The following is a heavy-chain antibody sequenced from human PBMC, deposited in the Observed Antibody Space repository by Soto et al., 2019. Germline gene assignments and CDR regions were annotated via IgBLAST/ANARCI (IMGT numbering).Heavy chain of an antibody. J-gene: IGHJ4*02. CDR3: ATLYRVRGLRTFDY. V-gene: IGHV4-31*03. D-gene: IGHD3-10*01. Sequence: QVQLQESGPGLVKPSQTLSLTCTVSGGSISSGGYYWSWIRQHPGKGLEWIGYIYYTGSTYYNPSLQRRVTISVDTSKNQCSLKLSSVAAADTAVYYCATLYRVRGLRTFDYWGQGTLVTVSS. CDR2: IYYTGST. CDR1: GGSISSGGYY.